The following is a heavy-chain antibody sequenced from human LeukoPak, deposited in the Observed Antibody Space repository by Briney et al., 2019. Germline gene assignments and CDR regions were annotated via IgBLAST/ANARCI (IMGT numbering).Heavy chain of an antibody. D-gene: IGHD6-19*01. V-gene: IGHV3-11*06. CDR2: ISSSSSYT. J-gene: IGHJ4*02. CDR1: GFTFSDYY. CDR3: ARDGIAVAGTADY. Sequence: GSLRLTCAASGFTFSDYYMSWIRQAPGKGLEWVSYISSSSSYTNYADSVKGRFTISRDNAKNSLYLQMNSLRAEDTAVYYCARDGIAVAGTADYWGQGTLVTVSS.